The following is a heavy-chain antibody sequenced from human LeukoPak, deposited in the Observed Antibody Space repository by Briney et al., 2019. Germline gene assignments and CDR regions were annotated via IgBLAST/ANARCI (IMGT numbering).Heavy chain of an antibody. CDR1: GFTVSTNY. CDR3: ATAVAGPPFDY. D-gene: IGHD6-19*01. CDR2: IYSADST. Sequence: GGSLRLSCAASGFTVSTNYMSWVRQAPGKGLEWVSVIYSADSTYYADSVKGRFTISRDNSKNTLYLQMNSLRAEDTAMYYCATAVAGPPFDYWGQGTLVTVSS. J-gene: IGHJ4*02. V-gene: IGHV3-53*01.